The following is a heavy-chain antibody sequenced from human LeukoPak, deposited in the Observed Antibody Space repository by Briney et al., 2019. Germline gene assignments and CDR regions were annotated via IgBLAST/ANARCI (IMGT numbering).Heavy chain of an antibody. V-gene: IGHV1-18*01. D-gene: IGHD6-19*01. J-gene: IGHJ4*02. CDR1: AYTFSSYG. CDR2: ISAYNGNT. Sequence: RASVTVSCKASAYTFSSYGLSWVRQAPGQGLEWMGWISAYNGNTNYAQKLQGRVTMTTDTSTSTAYMELRSLRSDDTAVYYCARDSGGWQRGEFDYWGQGTLVTVSS. CDR3: ARDSGGWQRGEFDY.